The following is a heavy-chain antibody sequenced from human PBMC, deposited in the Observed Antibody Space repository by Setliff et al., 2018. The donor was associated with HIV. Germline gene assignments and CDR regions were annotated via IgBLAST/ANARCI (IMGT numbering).Heavy chain of an antibody. J-gene: IGHJ4*02. CDR2: FHSSGST. CDR1: GGSISSGSYY. V-gene: IGHV4-39*01. CDR3: ARTSYNFWGGPDS. D-gene: IGHD3-3*01. Sequence: SETLSLTCDVSGGSISSGSYYWGWIRQPPGKGLEWIGSFHSSGSTSSNPSLSSRVSLSVDTSRNQFFLKLTSVTAADTAVYYCARTSYNFWGGPDSWGQGTLVTVSS.